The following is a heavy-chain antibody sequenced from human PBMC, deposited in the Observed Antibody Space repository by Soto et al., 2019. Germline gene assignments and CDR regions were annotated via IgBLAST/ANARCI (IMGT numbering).Heavy chain of an antibody. CDR2: ISAYNGNT. CDR1: GYTFTSYG. Sequence: QVQLVQSGAEVKKPGASVKVSCKASGYTFTSYGISWVRQAPGQGLEWMGWISAYNGNTNYAQKLQGRVTMTTDTSTSTAYMELRGLRSDDTAVYYCARVRREWLLLSGAFDIWGQGTMVTVSS. J-gene: IGHJ3*02. V-gene: IGHV1-18*01. CDR3: ARVRREWLLLSGAFDI. D-gene: IGHD3-22*01.